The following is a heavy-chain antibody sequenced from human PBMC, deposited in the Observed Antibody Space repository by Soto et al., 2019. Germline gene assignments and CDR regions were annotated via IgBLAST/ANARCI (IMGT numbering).Heavy chain of an antibody. CDR1: GYSFTSYW. D-gene: IGHD2-2*01. V-gene: IGHV5-51*01. CDR2: IYPGDSDT. J-gene: IGHJ5*02. Sequence: PGESLKISCKGSGYSFTSYWIGWVRQMPGKGLEWMGIIYPGDSDTRYSPSFQGQVTISADKSISTAYLQWSSLKASDTAMYYCARYKSIVVVPAAYNWFDPWGQGTLVTVSS. CDR3: ARYKSIVVVPAAYNWFDP.